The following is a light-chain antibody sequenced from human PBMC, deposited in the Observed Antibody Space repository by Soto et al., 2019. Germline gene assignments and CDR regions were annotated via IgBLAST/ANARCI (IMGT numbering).Light chain of an antibody. CDR1: QNVFYTSNNKNY. CDR2: WAS. CDR3: QQYFGPPYT. Sequence: DIVMTQSPDSLTVSLGERATINCKSSQNVFYTSNNKNYLAWYQQKPGQPPKLLIYWASTRESGVPDRFSGSGSETDFTHTITGLQAEDVAVYYCQQYFGPPYTFGQGTNLEIK. V-gene: IGKV4-1*01. J-gene: IGKJ2*01.